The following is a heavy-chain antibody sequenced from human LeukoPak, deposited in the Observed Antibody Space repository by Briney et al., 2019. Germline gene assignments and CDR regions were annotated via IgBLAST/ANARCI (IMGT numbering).Heavy chain of an antibody. CDR1: GYTFTDYA. D-gene: IGHD6-19*01. CDR3: ARDSDGPAGA. Sequence: GASVKVSCKASGYTFTDYAMNRVRRAPGQGLEWMGWINTNTGNPTYAQGITGRFVFFLDTSVSTAYLQISSLKAEDTAIYYCARDSDGPAGAWGQGTLVTVSS. J-gene: IGHJ5*02. V-gene: IGHV7-4-1*02. CDR2: INTNTGNP.